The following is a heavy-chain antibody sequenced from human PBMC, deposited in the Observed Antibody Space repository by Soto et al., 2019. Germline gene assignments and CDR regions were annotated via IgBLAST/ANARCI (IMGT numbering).Heavy chain of an antibody. V-gene: IGHV3-7*05. Sequence: GGSLRLSCAASGFTFSSYWMSWVRQAPGKGLEWVANIKQDGSEKYYVDSVKGRFTISRDNAKNSLYLQMNSLRAEDTAVYYCARDALDYYYGMDVWGQGTRVTVSS. CDR3: ARDALDYYYGMDV. CDR1: GFTFSSYW. J-gene: IGHJ6*02. CDR2: IKQDGSEK.